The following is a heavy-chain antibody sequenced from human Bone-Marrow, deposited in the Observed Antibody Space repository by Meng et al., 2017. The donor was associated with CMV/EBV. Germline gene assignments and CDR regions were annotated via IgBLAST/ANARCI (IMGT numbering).Heavy chain of an antibody. V-gene: IGHV3-53*01. CDR1: GFTFSTYW. CDR3: ARTPAPPVVISYYYGMDV. D-gene: IGHD3-22*01. Sequence: GESLKISCAASGFTFSTYWMHWVRQAPGKGLVWVSVIYSGGSTYYADSVKGRFTISRDNSKNTLYLQMNSLRAEDTAEYYCARTPAPPVVISYYYGMDVWGQGTTVTVSS. J-gene: IGHJ6*01. CDR2: IYSGGST.